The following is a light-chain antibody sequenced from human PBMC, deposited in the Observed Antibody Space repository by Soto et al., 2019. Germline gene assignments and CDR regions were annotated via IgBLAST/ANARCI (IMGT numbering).Light chain of an antibody. J-gene: IGLJ3*02. CDR3: PSYDSSLTSWV. Sequence: QSVLTQPPSVSGAPGQRVTISCTESSSNIGAGYDVHWYQQLPGTAPKLLIYGNSNRPSGVPDRFSGSKSGTSASLAITGLQAEDEADYYCPSYDSSLTSWVFGGGTQLTVL. V-gene: IGLV1-40*01. CDR2: GNS. CDR1: SSNIGAGYD.